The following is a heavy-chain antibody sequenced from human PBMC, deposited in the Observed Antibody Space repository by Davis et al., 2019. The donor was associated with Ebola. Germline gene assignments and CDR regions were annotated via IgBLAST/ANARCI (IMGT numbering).Heavy chain of an antibody. Sequence: MPSETLSLTCTVSGGSISSSSYYWGWIRQPPGKGLEWIGSIYYSGSTNYNPSLKSRVTISVDTSKNQFSLKLSSVTAADTAVYYCARHERDDYGDYVVNYYYYGMDVWGQGTTVTVSS. V-gene: IGHV4-39*01. J-gene: IGHJ6*02. CDR3: ARHERDDYGDYVVNYYYYGMDV. CDR2: IYYSGST. CDR1: GGSISSSSYY. D-gene: IGHD4-17*01.